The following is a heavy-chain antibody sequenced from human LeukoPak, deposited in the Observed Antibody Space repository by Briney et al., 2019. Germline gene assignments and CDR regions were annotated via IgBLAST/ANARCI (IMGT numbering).Heavy chain of an antibody. CDR2: IRHDGHT. V-gene: IGHV4-34*01. D-gene: IGHD5-12*01. CDR1: GGSFSGYY. CDR3: ARQMATKGEWAFDV. J-gene: IGHJ3*01. Sequence: SSETLSLTCAVYGGSFSGYYWSWIRQPPGKGLEWIASIRHDGHTYYNVSVRSQVTISIDMSRNQFSLTLNSLTAADTAVYYCARQMATKGEWAFDVWGQGTMVTVSS.